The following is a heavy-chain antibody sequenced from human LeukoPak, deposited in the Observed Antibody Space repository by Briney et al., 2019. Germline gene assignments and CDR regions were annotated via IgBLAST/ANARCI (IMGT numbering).Heavy chain of an antibody. Sequence: GGSLRLSCAASGLTFSVDNMSAVRQAPGKRLEWGASISSSGHYIYYADSVKGRFTISRDNAKDSLFLQMNSLRPEDTAVYYCAREKNRVVLTAPLQYWGQGTLVTASS. CDR2: ISSSGHYI. V-gene: IGHV3-21*01. D-gene: IGHD4/OR15-4a*01. J-gene: IGHJ4*02. CDR3: AREKNRVVLTAPLQY. CDR1: GLTFSVDN.